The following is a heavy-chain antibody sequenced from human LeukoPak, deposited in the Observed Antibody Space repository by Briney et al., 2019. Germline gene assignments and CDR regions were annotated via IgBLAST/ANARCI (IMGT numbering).Heavy chain of an antibody. CDR1: GFTFSSYG. CDR3: AREQSCVLFDY. CDR2: IRYDGSNK. D-gene: IGHD5-24*01. V-gene: IGHV3-30*02. Sequence: GGSLRLSCAASGFTFSSYGMHWVRQAPGKGLEGVAFIRYDGSNKYYAHSVKGRFTISRDNSKNTLYLQMNSLRAEYTAVYYCAREQSCVLFDYWGQGTLVTVSS. J-gene: IGHJ4*02.